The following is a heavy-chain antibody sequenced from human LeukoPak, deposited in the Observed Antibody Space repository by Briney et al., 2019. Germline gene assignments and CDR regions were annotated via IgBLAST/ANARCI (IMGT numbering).Heavy chain of an antibody. J-gene: IGHJ4*02. CDR2: INTNTGNP. V-gene: IGHV7-4-1*02. CDR3: AREGGYYLYYFDY. D-gene: IGHD3-22*01. CDR1: GYTFTTYV. Sequence: ASVKVSCMASGYTFTTYVINWVRQAPGQGLEWMGWINTNTGNPTYAQGFTGRFVFSLDTSVSTAYLQISSLEAEDTAVYYCAREGGYYLYYFDYWGQGTLVTVSS.